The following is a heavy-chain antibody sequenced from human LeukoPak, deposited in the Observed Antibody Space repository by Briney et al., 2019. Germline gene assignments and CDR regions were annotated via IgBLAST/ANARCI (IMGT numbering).Heavy chain of an antibody. CDR1: GSSISSYY. V-gene: IGHV4-59*01. J-gene: IGHJ5*02. Sequence: PSETLSLTCTVSGSSISSYYWSWIRQPPGKGLEWIGYIYDGGSTNYNPSLKSRVTISVDTSKKQFSLKLSSVTAADTAVYYCARGHDYDSSGYSAWFDPWGQGTLVTVSS. D-gene: IGHD3-22*01. CDR3: ARGHDYDSSGYSAWFDP. CDR2: IYDGGST.